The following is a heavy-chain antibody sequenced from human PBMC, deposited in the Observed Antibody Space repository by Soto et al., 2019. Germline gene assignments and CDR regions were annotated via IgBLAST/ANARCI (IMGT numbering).Heavy chain of an antibody. Sequence: QVQLVQSGAEVKKPGASVKVSCKASGGTFSSYAISWVRQAPGQGLEWMGGIIAIFGTANYAQKFQGRVTITADDSTSTAYLELSSLRSEDTAVYYCARDGAYSSGWYVHWGQGTLVTVSS. J-gene: IGHJ5*02. CDR3: ARDGAYSSGWYVH. CDR2: IIAIFGTA. V-gene: IGHV1-69*01. CDR1: GGTFSSYA. D-gene: IGHD6-19*01.